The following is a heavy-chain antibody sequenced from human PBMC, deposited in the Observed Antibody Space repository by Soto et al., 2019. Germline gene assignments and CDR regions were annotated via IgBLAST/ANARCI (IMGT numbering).Heavy chain of an antibody. V-gene: IGHV4-30-2*01. CDR3: ARLHTRITMVRGVDFDY. CDR1: GGSISSGGYS. Sequence: TLSLTCAVSGGSISSGGYSWSWIRQPPGKGLEWIGYIYHSGSTYYNPSLKSRVTISVDRSKNQFSLKLSSVTAADTAVYYCARLHTRITMVRGVDFDYWGQGTLVTVSS. D-gene: IGHD3-10*01. J-gene: IGHJ4*02. CDR2: IYHSGST.